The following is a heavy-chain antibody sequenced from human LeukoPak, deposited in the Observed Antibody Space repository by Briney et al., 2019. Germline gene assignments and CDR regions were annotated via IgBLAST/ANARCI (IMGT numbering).Heavy chain of an antibody. D-gene: IGHD6-6*01. CDR2: INHRGST. V-gene: IGHV4-34*01. Sequence: PSETLSLTCAVYGGSFSGYYWSWVRQPPGKGLEWIGEINHRGSTNYNPSLKSRVTISVDTSKNQFSLKLSSVTAADTAVYYCARGPLRRSSSFGRAFDIWGQGTMVTVSS. CDR1: GGSFSGYY. J-gene: IGHJ3*02. CDR3: ARGPLRRSSSFGRAFDI.